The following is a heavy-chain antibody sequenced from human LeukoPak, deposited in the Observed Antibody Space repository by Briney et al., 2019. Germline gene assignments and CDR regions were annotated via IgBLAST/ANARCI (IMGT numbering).Heavy chain of an antibody. Sequence: GGSLRLSCAVSGFTFSSTWLTWVRQAPGKGLEWVAIIKSDESEKLYMDSGRGRFTISIDDAKKSLFLERNSLRDTDTAIYYCVTLKYLSGLYYYWGQGTLVSVSS. CDR3: VTLKYLSGLYYY. J-gene: IGHJ4*02. CDR2: IKSDESEK. CDR1: GFTFSSTW. D-gene: IGHD6-19*01. V-gene: IGHV3-7*01.